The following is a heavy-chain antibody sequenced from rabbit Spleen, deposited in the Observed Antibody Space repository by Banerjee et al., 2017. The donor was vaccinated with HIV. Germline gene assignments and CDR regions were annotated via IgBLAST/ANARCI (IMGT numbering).Heavy chain of an antibody. CDR1: GFSFSSSNV. CDR2: IYTDNAGST. J-gene: IGHJ4*01. D-gene: IGHD3-1*01. V-gene: IGHV1S45*01. Sequence: QEQLVESGGGLVKPEGSLTLTCRASGFSFSSSNVMCWVRQAPGKGLEWIACIYTDNAGSTYYASWAKGRFTISKISSTTVTLHLTSLTAADTATYFCARDGGGAGYDFNLWGPGTLVTVS. CDR3: ARDGGGAGYDFNL.